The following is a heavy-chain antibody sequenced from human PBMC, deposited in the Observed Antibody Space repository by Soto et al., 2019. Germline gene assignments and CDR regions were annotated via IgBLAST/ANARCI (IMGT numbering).Heavy chain of an antibody. CDR2: ISPYNGKT. CDR1: GYTDTTYG. D-gene: IGHD3-3*01. V-gene: IGHV1-18*01. CDR3: ARPKRSGYDRGDSYYHTLDV. J-gene: IGHJ6*02. Sequence: QVQLVQSGGEVKKAGASVKVSCKASGYTDTTYGFNWVRQAPGQGLEWMGWISPYNGKTKFAQKVQGRVTLTTDTSTSTAYMELRSLRSDDTAVYYCARPKRSGYDRGDSYYHTLDVWGHGTTVTVS.